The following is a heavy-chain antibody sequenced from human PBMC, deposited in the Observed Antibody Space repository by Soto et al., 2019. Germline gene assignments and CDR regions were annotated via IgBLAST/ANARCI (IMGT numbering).Heavy chain of an antibody. CDR3: ARSEYTSCWTGY. CDR2: INAGNDNT. CDR1: GYTFTSYA. V-gene: IGHV1-3*05. D-gene: IGHD6-19*01. J-gene: IGHJ4*02. Sequence: QVQLVQSGAEEKQPGASVKVSCKASGYTFTSYAMHWVRQAPGQRLEWMGWINAGNDNTKYSQKFQGRVTITRDTSASTAYMELSSLRSEDTAVYYCARSEYTSCWTGYWGQGTLVTVSS.